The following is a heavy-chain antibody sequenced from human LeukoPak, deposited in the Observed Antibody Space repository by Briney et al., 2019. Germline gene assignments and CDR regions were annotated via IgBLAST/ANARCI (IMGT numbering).Heavy chain of an antibody. CDR2: ISFRDGDT. J-gene: IGHJ4*02. CDR3: ARVTYYYGSGREDEFDY. V-gene: IGHV1-18*01. CDR1: GGTFSSYA. Sequence: ASVKVSCKASGGTFSSYAISWLRQAPGQGLEWMGWISFRDGDTLFAQKFQDRLTLTTDTSTSTVYMELRSLTSDDAAVYYCARVTYYYGSGREDEFDYWGQGTLVTVSS. D-gene: IGHD3-10*01.